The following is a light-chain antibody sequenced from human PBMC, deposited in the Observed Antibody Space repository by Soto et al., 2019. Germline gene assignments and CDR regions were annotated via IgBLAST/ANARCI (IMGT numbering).Light chain of an antibody. Sequence: DILMTPSPDSLAVSLGERATINCKSSQSVLYSSNNKNYLAWYQQKPGQPPKLLIYWASTRESGVPDRFSGSGSGTDFTLTISSLQAEDVAVYYCQQYYSTPPTFGGGTKVDIK. J-gene: IGKJ4*01. V-gene: IGKV4-1*01. CDR3: QQYYSTPPT. CDR1: QSVLYSSNNKNY. CDR2: WAS.